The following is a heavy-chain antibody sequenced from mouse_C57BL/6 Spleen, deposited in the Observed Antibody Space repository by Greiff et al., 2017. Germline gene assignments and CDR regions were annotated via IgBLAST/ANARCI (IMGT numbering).Heavy chain of an antibody. D-gene: IGHD2-4*01. CDR3: ARGGYDYLFAY. Sequence: EVQVVESGGGLVQSGRSLRLSCATSGFTFSDFYMEWVRQAPGKGLEWIAASRNKANDYTTEYSASVKGRFIVSRDTSQSILYLQMNALRAEDTAIYYCARGGYDYLFAYWGQGTLVTVSA. V-gene: IGHV7-1*01. CDR2: SRNKANDYTT. CDR1: GFTFSDFY. J-gene: IGHJ3*01.